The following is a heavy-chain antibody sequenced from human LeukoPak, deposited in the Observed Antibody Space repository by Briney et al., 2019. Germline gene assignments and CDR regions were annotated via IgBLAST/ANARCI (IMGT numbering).Heavy chain of an antibody. CDR2: ISGFGGST. CDR1: GFTFSSYA. D-gene: IGHD6-13*01. Sequence: GGSLRPSCAASGFTFSSYAVTWVRQAPGKGLEWVSTISGFGGSTYYADSVKGRFTISRDNSKNTLYLQMNSLRAEDTAVYYCAKAIRSSSFIDYWGQGTLVTVSS. V-gene: IGHV3-23*01. J-gene: IGHJ4*02. CDR3: AKAIRSSSFIDY.